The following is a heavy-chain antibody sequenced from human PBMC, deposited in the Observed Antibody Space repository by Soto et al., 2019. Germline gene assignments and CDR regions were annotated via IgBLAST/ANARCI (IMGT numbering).Heavy chain of an antibody. D-gene: IGHD3-3*01. J-gene: IGHJ6*02. Sequence: AGGSLSLSCAASGFTFSSYGMHLVRQAPGKGLEWVAVISYDGSNKYYADSVKGRFTISRDNSKNTLYLQMNSLRAEDTAVYYCAKDLAPYDFWSGPYYYYYGMDVWGQGTTVTVSS. V-gene: IGHV3-30*18. CDR1: GFTFSSYG. CDR3: AKDLAPYDFWSGPYYYYYGMDV. CDR2: ISYDGSNK.